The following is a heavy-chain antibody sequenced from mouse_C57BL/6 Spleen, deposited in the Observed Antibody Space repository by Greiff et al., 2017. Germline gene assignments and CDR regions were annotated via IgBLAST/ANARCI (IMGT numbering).Heavy chain of an antibody. D-gene: IGHD1-1*01. V-gene: IGHV1-80*01. CDR2: IYPGAGDT. Sequence: QVQLQQSGAELVKPGASVKISCKASGYAFSSYWMNWVKQRPGKGLEWIGQIYPGAGDTNYNGKFKGKATLTADKSSSTAYMQLSSLTSEDSAVSFCARGPLITTVKEDWYFDVWGTGTTVTVSS. J-gene: IGHJ1*03. CDR1: GYAFSSYW. CDR3: ARGPLITTVKEDWYFDV.